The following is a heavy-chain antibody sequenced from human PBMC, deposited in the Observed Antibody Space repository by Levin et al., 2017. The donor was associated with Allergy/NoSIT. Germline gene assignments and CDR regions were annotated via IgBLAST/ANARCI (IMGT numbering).Heavy chain of an antibody. Sequence: GGSLRLSCAASGFTFSNYWMSWVRQAPGKGLEWVADIKQDGSEKNYVDSVKGLFTISRDNAKNSLYLQMNSLRAEDTAVYYCGRGLDTAMPPQHWGQGTLVTASS. CDR2: IKQDGSEK. V-gene: IGHV3-7*01. CDR1: GFTFSNYW. CDR3: GRGLDTAMPPQH. D-gene: IGHD5-18*01. J-gene: IGHJ4*02.